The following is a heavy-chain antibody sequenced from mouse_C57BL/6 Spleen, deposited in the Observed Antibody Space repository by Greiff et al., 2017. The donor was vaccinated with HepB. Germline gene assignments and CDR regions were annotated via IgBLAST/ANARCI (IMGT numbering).Heavy chain of an antibody. CDR2: ISYDGSN. D-gene: IGHD2-3*01. Sequence: DVQLQESGPGLVKPSQSLSLTCSVTGYSITSGYYWNWIRQFPGNKLEWMGYISYDGSNNYNPSLKNRISITRDTSKNQFFLKLNSVTTEDTATYYCARPIDGYYEFAYWGQGTLVTVSA. J-gene: IGHJ3*01. CDR1: GYSITSGYY. V-gene: IGHV3-6*01. CDR3: ARPIDGYYEFAY.